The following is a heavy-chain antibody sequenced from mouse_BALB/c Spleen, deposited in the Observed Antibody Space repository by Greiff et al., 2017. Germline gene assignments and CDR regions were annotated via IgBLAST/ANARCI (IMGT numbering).Heavy chain of an antibody. D-gene: IGHD2-4*01. Sequence: EVKLEESGGGLVQPGGSRKLSCAASGFTFSSFGMHWVRQAPEKGLEWVAYISSGSSTIYYADTVKGRFTISRDNPKNSLFLQMTSLRSEDTAMYYCARGMITFFYAMDYWGQGTSVTVSS. CDR3: ARGMITFFYAMDY. CDR1: GFTFSSFG. J-gene: IGHJ4*01. CDR2: ISSGSSTI. V-gene: IGHV5-17*02.